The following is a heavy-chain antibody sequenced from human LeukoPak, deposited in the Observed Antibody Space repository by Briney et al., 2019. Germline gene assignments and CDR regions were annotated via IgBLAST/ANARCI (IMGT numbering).Heavy chain of an antibody. Sequence: ASVKVSCKASGYTVTVYYMHWVRQAPGQGLEWMGWINPNSGGTDYAQNFQGRVTMTRDTSINTAYMELSRLRSDDTAVYYCARGEKNYGGSWGQGTLVTASS. D-gene: IGHD4-17*01. J-gene: IGHJ1*01. CDR3: ARGEKNYGGS. CDR1: GYTVTVYY. CDR2: INPNSGGT. V-gene: IGHV1-2*02.